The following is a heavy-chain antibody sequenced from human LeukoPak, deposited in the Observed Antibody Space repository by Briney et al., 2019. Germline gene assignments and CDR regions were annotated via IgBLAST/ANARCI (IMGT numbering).Heavy chain of an antibody. V-gene: IGHV4-59*12. CDR2: IYYSGST. D-gene: IGHD3-3*01. J-gene: IGHJ6*03. CDR3: AREKTIFGVVEDYYYYMDV. CDR1: GGPISSYY. Sequence: SETLSLTCTVSGGPISSYYWSWIRQPPGKGLEWIGYIYYSGSTNYNPSLKSRVTISVDTSKNQFSLKLSSVTAADTAVYYCAREKTIFGVVEDYYYYMDVWGKGTTVTVSS.